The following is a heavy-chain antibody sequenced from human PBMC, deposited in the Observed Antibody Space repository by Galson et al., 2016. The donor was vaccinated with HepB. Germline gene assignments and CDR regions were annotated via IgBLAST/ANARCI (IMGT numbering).Heavy chain of an antibody. CDR3: ARAGGSSGAYYFDY. D-gene: IGHD2-15*01. V-gene: IGHV4-30-2*01. J-gene: IGHJ4*02. CDR1: GGSISSADYS. Sequence: LSLTCAVSGGSISSADYSWNWIRQPPGKGLEWIGYFYRSGSTYYNSSLKSRVSISVDRAKNQFSLKLNSVTAADTAVYYCARAGGSSGAYYFDYWGQGTLVTVSS. CDR2: FYRSGST.